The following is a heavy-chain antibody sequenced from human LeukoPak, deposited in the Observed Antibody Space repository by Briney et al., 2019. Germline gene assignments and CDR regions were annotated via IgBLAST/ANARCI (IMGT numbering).Heavy chain of an antibody. CDR1: GFTVSSNY. D-gene: IGHD1-26*01. CDR3: AKMYSGSYFDY. Sequence: GGSLSFSCAASGFTVSSNYMNWVRQAPGKGLEWVSVIYSGGSTYYADSVKGRFIISRDNSKNTLYLQMNSLRAEDTAVYYCAKMYSGSYFDYWGQGTLVTVSS. CDR2: IYSGGST. J-gene: IGHJ4*02. V-gene: IGHV3-66*01.